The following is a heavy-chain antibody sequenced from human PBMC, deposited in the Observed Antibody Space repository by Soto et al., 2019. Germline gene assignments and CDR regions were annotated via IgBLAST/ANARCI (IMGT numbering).Heavy chain of an antibody. Sequence: GGSLRLSCAASGFPFDAYVMHWVRQGPGKGLEWVSLITWDGGSTYYADSVRGRFTISRDNSENSLYLQMNSLRPEDTALYYCAKGNYYDSSGYYYFDYWGQGTLVTVSS. CDR1: GFPFDAYV. CDR3: AKGNYYDSSGYYYFDY. D-gene: IGHD3-22*01. J-gene: IGHJ4*02. CDR2: ITWDGGST. V-gene: IGHV3-43*01.